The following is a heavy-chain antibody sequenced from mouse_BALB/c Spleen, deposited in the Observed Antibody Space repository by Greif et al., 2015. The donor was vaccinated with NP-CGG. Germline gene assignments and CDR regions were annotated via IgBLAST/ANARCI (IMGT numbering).Heavy chain of an antibody. CDR1: GYTFSSYW. CDR3: AGRVYDYYAMDY. J-gene: IGHJ4*01. Sequence: LEESGAELMKPGASVKISCKATGYTFSSYWIEWVKQRPGHGLEWIGEILPGSGSTNYNEKFKGKATFTADTSSNTAYMQLSSLTSEDSAVYYCAGRVYDYYAMDYWGQGTSVTVSS. D-gene: IGHD2-12*01. CDR2: ILPGSGST. V-gene: IGHV1-9*01.